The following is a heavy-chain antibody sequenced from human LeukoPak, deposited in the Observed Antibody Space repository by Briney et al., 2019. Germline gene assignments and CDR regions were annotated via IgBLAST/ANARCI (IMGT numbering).Heavy chain of an antibody. Sequence: ASVKVSCKASGYTFTSYDINWVRQATGQGLEWMGWMNPNSGNTGYAQKFQGRVTMTRNTSISTAYMELSSLRSEDTAVYYCARDILRRRGEQRGKVVPAAIRVDYWGQGTLVTVSS. CDR1: GYTFTSYD. CDR2: MNPNSGNT. CDR3: ARDILRRRGEQRGKVVPAAIRVDY. J-gene: IGHJ4*02. V-gene: IGHV1-8*01. D-gene: IGHD2-2*02.